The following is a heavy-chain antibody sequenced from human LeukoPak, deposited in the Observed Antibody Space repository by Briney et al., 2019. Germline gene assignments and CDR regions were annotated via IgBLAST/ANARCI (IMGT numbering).Heavy chain of an antibody. CDR3: ARDNRLATTMIVVVITGEDAFDI. D-gene: IGHD3-22*01. CDR2: INPNSGGT. J-gene: IGHJ3*02. V-gene: IGHV1-2*02. CDR1: GYTFTGYY. Sequence: AASVKVSCKASGYTFTGYYMHWVRQAPGQGLEWMGWINPNSGGTNYAQKFQGRVTMTRDTSISTAYMELSRLRSDDTAVYYCARDNRLATTMIVVVITGEDAFDIWGQGTMVTVSS.